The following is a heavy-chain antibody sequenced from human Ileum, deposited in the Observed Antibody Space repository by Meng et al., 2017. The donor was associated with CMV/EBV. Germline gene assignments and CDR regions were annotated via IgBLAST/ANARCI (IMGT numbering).Heavy chain of an antibody. D-gene: IGHD3-16*01. CDR2: LYYSETA. Sequence: SETLSLTCSVSGDSITRYYVSWIRQPPGKGLEWIGYLYYSETAYYSHSLRGRVIISADTAKNHFSLSLTSVTAADTAVYFCATTLHPVPLLNYFDPWGQGILVTFSS. CDR1: GDSITRYY. V-gene: IGHV4-59*01. J-gene: IGHJ5*02. CDR3: ATTLHPVPLLNYFDP.